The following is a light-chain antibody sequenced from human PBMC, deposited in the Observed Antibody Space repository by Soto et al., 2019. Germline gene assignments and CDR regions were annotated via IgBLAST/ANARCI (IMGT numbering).Light chain of an antibody. CDR3: AAWDDSLNGVV. CDR1: RSNIGSNT. J-gene: IGLJ2*01. V-gene: IGLV1-44*01. CDR2: SNN. Sequence: QPVRTKPPTASGTHGQRVKRSCSGSRSNIGSNTVNWDQQVPGTAPQLLTYSNNQRPSGVPDRFSGSKSGTSASLAISGLQSEDEADYYCAAWDDSLNGVVFGGGTKVTVL.